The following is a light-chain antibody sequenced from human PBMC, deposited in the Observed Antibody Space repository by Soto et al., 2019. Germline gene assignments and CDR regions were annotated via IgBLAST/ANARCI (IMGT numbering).Light chain of an antibody. Sequence: QSALTQPRSVSGPPGQSVTIPCTGTSSDVGGYNYVSWYQRHAGKGPKLIIYDVSERPSGVPDRFSASKSGNTASLTISGLQAEDEADYYCYSYAGNYVYVFGSGTKVTVL. CDR3: YSYAGNYVYV. V-gene: IGLV2-11*01. J-gene: IGLJ1*01. CDR1: SSDVGGYNY. CDR2: DVS.